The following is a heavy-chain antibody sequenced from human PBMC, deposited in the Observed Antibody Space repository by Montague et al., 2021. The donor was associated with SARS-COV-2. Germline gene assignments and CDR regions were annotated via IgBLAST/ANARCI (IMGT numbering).Heavy chain of an antibody. CDR1: GGSITSGGYY. D-gene: IGHD6-13*01. J-gene: IGHJ2*01. Sequence: TLSLTCTVSGGSITSGGYYWTWIRQHPGKGLEWIGYIYHAGSTYYNPSLQSRLRTSVDTSKNEFSLTLTSVTAADTAIYYGASDRGWGSRAAGYIDLWGRGTLVTVSS. CDR2: IYHAGST. CDR3: ASDRGWGSRAAGYIDL. V-gene: IGHV4-31*03.